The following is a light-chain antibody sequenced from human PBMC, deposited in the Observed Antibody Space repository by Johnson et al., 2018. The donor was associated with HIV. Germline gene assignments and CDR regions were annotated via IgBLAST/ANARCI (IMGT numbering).Light chain of an antibody. V-gene: IGLV1-51*01. J-gene: IGLJ1*01. CDR1: SSNIGNNY. Sequence: QSVLTQPPSVSAAPGQKVTISCSGSSSNIGNNYVSWYQQLPGTAPKLLIYDNNKRPSGIPDRSSASKSGPSATLGITGLQTGDEADYYCGTWDSSLSAYVFGTGTKVTVL. CDR2: DNN. CDR3: GTWDSSLSAYV.